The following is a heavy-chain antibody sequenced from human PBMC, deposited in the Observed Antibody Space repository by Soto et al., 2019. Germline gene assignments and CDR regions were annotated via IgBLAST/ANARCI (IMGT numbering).Heavy chain of an antibody. CDR3: VRESGVAADC. CDR1: GFTFDSHW. Sequence: ESGGVLVQPGGSLRLSCVASGFTFDSHWMHWVRQAPGAGLVWVSRIKTDGYSAAYADSVKGRFTISRDNTKNTVYLQMNSLSAEDTAVYFCVRESGVAADCWGQGTLVTVSS. D-gene: IGHD6-19*01. V-gene: IGHV3-74*01. J-gene: IGHJ4*02. CDR2: IKTDGYSA.